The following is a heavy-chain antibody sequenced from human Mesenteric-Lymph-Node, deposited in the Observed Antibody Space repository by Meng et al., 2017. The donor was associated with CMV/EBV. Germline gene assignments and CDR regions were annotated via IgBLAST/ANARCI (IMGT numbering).Heavy chain of an antibody. V-gene: IGHV3-66*03. J-gene: IGHJ6*02. Sequence: GGSLRLSCAASGFTVSSNYMSWVRQAPGKGLEWVSVIYSCGSTYYADSVKGRFTISRDNSEHTLSLQMNNLRIEDTAVYYCARDQDSGSSQFYSHYYGMDVWGQGTTVTVSS. CDR1: GFTVSSNY. CDR3: ARDQDSGSSQFYSHYYGMDV. CDR2: IYSCGST. D-gene: IGHD6-6*01.